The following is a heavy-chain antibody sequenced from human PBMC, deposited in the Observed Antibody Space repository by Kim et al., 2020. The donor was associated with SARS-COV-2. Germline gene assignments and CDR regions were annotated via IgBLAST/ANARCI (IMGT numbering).Heavy chain of an antibody. CDR1: GGSFSGYY. J-gene: IGHJ6*01. CDR2: INHSGST. D-gene: IGHD3-9*01. CDR3: ARVDILTGYYRYYYGMDV. V-gene: IGHV4-34*01. Sequence: SETLSLTCAVYGGSFSGYYWSWIRQPPGKGLEWIGEINHSGSTNYNPSLKSRVTIPVDTSKNQFSLKLSSVTAADTAVYYCARVDILTGYYRYYYGMDV.